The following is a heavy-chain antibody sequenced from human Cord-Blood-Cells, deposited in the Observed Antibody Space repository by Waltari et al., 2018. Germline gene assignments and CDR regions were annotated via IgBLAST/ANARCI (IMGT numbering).Heavy chain of an antibody. D-gene: IGHD2-2*01. CDR2: SYYSGST. CDR1: GGSVSSGSYY. J-gene: IGHJ3*02. CDR3: ASCSSTSCYAFDI. Sequence: QVQLQESGPGLVKPSETLSLTCTVSGGSVSSGSYYWSWIRQPPGKGLEWIGYSYYSGSTNYNPSLKSRVTISVDTSKNQFSLKLSSVTAADTAVYYCASCSSTSCYAFDIWGQGTMVTVSS. V-gene: IGHV4-61*01.